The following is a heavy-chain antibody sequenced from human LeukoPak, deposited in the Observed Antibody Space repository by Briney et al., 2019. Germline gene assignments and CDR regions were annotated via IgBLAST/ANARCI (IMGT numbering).Heavy chain of an antibody. CDR1: GFTFRTYA. Sequence: GGSLRLSCAASGFTFRTYAMSWVRQAPGKGLEWVSSFCGSDTGTHYTDSVKGRLTISRDNSKNTLYLQMSSLRAEDTAVYYCAKTHYYDSSGVPGDYWGQGTLVTVSS. CDR2: FCGSDTGT. CDR3: AKTHYYDSSGVPGDY. V-gene: IGHV3-23*01. J-gene: IGHJ4*02. D-gene: IGHD3-22*01.